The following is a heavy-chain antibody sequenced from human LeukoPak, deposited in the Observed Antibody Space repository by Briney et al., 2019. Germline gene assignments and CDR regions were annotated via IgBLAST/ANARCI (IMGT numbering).Heavy chain of an antibody. CDR3: ARAPITSPFYFDY. Sequence: GRSLRLSCTASGFAFDEHGMSWVRQVPGKGLEWVSGINWSGGSTGYADPLRGRFTISRDNAKNSLYLQMDSLRAEDTALYYCARAPITSPFYFDYWGQGTLVTVSS. CDR2: INWSGGST. D-gene: IGHD2-2*01. V-gene: IGHV3-20*04. J-gene: IGHJ4*02. CDR1: GFAFDEHG.